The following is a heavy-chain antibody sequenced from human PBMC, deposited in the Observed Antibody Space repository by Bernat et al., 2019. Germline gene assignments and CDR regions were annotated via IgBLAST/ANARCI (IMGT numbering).Heavy chain of an antibody. CDR1: GYTFTSYY. CDR3: ASEDYDSSGYYPHAGDY. CDR2: INPSGGST. Sequence: QVQLVQSGAEVKKPGASVKVSCKASGYTFTSYYMHWVRQAPGQGLEWMGIINPSGGSTSYAQKFQGRVTMTRDTATSTVYMELSSLRSEDTAVYYWASEDYDSSGYYPHAGDYWGQGTLVTVSS. V-gene: IGHV1-46*03. D-gene: IGHD3-22*01. J-gene: IGHJ4*02.